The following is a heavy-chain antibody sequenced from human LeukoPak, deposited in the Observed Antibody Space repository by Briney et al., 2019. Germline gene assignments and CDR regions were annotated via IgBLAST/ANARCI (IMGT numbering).Heavy chain of an antibody. V-gene: IGHV3-21*01. CDR3: TTASPYSSGSFDY. CDR2: ISSSSSYI. CDR1: GFTFSSYA. J-gene: IGHJ4*02. Sequence: GGSLRLSCAASGFTFSSYAMSWVRQAPGKGLGWVSSISSSSSYIYYADSVKGRFTISRDNAKNSLYLQMNSLRAEDTAVYYCTTASPYSSGSFDYWGQGTLVTVSS. D-gene: IGHD6-19*01.